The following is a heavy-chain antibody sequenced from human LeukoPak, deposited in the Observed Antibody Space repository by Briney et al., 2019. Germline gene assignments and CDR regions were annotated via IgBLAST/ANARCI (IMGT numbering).Heavy chain of an antibody. Sequence: PGGSLRLSCAASGFTFSIAWMSWVRQAPGKGLEWVGRIKSKTDGGTTDYAAPVKGRFTISRDDSKNTLCLQMNSLKTEDTAVYYCTTRIAAAGPYNWFDPWGQGTLVTVSS. CDR2: IKSKTDGGTT. J-gene: IGHJ5*02. CDR1: GFTFSIAW. D-gene: IGHD6-13*01. V-gene: IGHV3-15*01. CDR3: TTRIAAAGPYNWFDP.